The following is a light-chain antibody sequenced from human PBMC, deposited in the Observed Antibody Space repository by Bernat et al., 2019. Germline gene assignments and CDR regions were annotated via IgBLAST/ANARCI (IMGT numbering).Light chain of an antibody. J-gene: IGLJ2*01. CDR1: RSDVGGYNY. Sequence: QSPLAQPRSVSGSPGQSVVISCTGTRSDVGGYNYVSWYQHHPGKAPKVILYDVSKRPSGVPDRFSGSKFGSTASLTISGLQAEDEANYYCASFAGSFKFIFGGGTELTVL. V-gene: IGLV2-11*01. CDR3: ASFAGSFKFI. CDR2: DVS.